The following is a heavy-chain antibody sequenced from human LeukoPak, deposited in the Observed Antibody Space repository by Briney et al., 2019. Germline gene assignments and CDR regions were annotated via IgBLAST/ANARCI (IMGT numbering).Heavy chain of an antibody. Sequence: GGSLRLSCVGSGFTFSSLWMSWVRQAPGKGLEWVANIKQDGGEKYYVDSVKGRFTISRDNAKNSLYLQMSSLRAEDTAVYYCGRADQKWFGESMVDYWGQGTLVTVSS. J-gene: IGHJ4*02. D-gene: IGHD3-10*01. CDR3: GRADQKWFGESMVDY. V-gene: IGHV3-7*01. CDR1: GFTFSSLW. CDR2: IKQDGGEK.